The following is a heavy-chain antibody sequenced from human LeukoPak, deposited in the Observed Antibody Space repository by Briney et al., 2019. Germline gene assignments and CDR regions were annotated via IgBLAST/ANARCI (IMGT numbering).Heavy chain of an antibody. J-gene: IGHJ4*02. Sequence: GGSLRLSCAASGFTLSSYEMNWVRQAPGKGLEWVSYMSSSGNSKHYADSVKGRFTISRDNAKNSLYLQMNSLRAEDTAVYYCAGEMATTSLDAFDYWGRGTLVTVSS. D-gene: IGHD5-24*01. V-gene: IGHV3-48*03. CDR1: GFTLSSYE. CDR3: AGEMATTSLDAFDY. CDR2: MSSSGNSK.